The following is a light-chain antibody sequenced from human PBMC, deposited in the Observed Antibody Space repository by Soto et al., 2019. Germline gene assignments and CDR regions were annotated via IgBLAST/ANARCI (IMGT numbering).Light chain of an antibody. Sequence: QSALTQPASVSWSPGQSITISCTGTHSDVGSYNLVSWYQQHPGKAPKVIIYEVSERPSGVSDRFSGSKSGNTASLMISGLQAEDEADYYCCSYAGSTTQTYVFGSGTKLTVL. V-gene: IGLV2-23*02. J-gene: IGLJ1*01. CDR3: CSYAGSTTQTYV. CDR2: EVS. CDR1: HSDVGSYNL.